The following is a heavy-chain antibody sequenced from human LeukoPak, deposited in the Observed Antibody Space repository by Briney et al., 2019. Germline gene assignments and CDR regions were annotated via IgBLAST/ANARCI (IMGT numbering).Heavy chain of an antibody. Sequence: ASVKVSCTASGYTFTSYDINWVRQATGQGLEWMGWMNPNSGNTGYAQKFQGRVTMTRNTSISTAYMELSSLRSEDTAVYYCARLSESCGGDCYSRPDYWGQGTLVTVSS. J-gene: IGHJ4*02. CDR3: ARLSESCGGDCYSRPDY. V-gene: IGHV1-8*01. D-gene: IGHD2-21*02. CDR1: GYTFTSYD. CDR2: MNPNSGNT.